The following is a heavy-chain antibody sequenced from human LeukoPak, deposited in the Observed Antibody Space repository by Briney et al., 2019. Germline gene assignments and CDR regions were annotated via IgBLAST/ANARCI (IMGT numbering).Heavy chain of an antibody. CDR1: GFTFSSYA. Sequence: GGSLRLSCAASGFTFSSYAMSWVRQAPGKGLEWVSAISGSGGSTYYADSVKGRFTISRDNSKNTLYLQMNSLRAEDTAVYYCAKDFRSSVAAAGTIFDYWGQGTLVTVSS. J-gene: IGHJ4*02. CDR3: AKDFRSSVAAAGTIFDY. CDR2: ISGSGGST. D-gene: IGHD6-13*01. V-gene: IGHV3-23*01.